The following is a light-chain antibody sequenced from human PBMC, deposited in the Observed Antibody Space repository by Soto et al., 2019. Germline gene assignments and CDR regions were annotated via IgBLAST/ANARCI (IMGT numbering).Light chain of an antibody. V-gene: IGLV2-14*01. Sequence: QSALTQPASVSGSPGQSITISCTGTSSDVGGYNYVSWYQQHPGKAPRLMKYEVSNRPSGVSNRFSGSKSGNTASLTISGLQAEDDADYYCSSYTTSSTVVFGTGTKVTVL. J-gene: IGLJ1*01. CDR1: SSDVGGYNY. CDR2: EVS. CDR3: SSYTTSSTVV.